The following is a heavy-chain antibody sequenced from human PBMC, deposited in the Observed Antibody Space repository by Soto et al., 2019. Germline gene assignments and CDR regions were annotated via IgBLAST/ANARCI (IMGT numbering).Heavy chain of an antibody. D-gene: IGHD3-22*01. Sequence: QVQLVQSGAEVKKPGSSVKVSCKASGGTFSSYAISWVRQAPGQGLEWMGGIIPIFGTANYARKFQGRVTITADESTSTAYMELSSLRSEDTAVYYCARDPGDYYDSSGYYYYYGMDVWGQGTTVTVSS. V-gene: IGHV1-69*01. CDR1: GGTFSSYA. J-gene: IGHJ6*02. CDR2: IIPIFGTA. CDR3: ARDPGDYYDSSGYYYYYGMDV.